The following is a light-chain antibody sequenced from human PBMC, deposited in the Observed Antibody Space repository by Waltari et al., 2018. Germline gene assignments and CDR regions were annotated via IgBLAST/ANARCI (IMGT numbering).Light chain of an antibody. V-gene: IGLV2-23*01. CDR1: SSEFGNFLR. J-gene: IGLJ3*02. Sequence: QSALTQPPPVSRHPGQSISISCNGSSSEFGNFLRLSWYQQHPGKAPKVIIYEGNKPPSGLSDRFSGSKSGNTTSLTISGLQPDDEADYYCCSYVGGTSWVFGGGTKLTVL. CDR2: EGN. CDR3: CSYVGGTSWV.